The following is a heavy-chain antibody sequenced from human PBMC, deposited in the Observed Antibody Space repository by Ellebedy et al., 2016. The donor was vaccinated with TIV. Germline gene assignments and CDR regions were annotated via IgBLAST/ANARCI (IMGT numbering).Heavy chain of an antibody. Sequence: AASVKVSCKASGYTFTSYGISWVRQAPGQGLEWMGWISAYNGNTNYAQNLQGRVTMTTDTSTSTAYMDLRSLRSDDTAVYYCARGVGYSYGFPYWYFDLWGRGTLVTVSS. CDR2: ISAYNGNT. V-gene: IGHV1-18*04. CDR3: ARGVGYSYGFPYWYFDL. J-gene: IGHJ2*01. D-gene: IGHD5-18*01. CDR1: GYTFTSYG.